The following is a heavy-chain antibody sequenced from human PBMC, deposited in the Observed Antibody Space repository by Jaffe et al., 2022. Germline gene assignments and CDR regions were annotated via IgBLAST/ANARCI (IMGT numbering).Heavy chain of an antibody. Sequence: QVQLQESGPGLVKPSQTLSLICNVSGGSFSGGAYYLSWIRQPAGKGLEWIGRFYTSGSATNYNPSLESRATISVDTSKNQFSLKLRSVTAADTAVYYCATRMITFNLGDYMDVWGKGTTVTVSS. CDR2: FYTSGSAT. CDR3: ATRMITFNLGDYMDV. CDR1: GGSFSGGAYY. D-gene: IGHD3-16*01. J-gene: IGHJ6*03. V-gene: IGHV4-61*02.